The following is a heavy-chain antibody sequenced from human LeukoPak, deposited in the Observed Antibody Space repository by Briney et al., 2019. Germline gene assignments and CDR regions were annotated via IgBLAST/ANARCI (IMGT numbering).Heavy chain of an antibody. D-gene: IGHD3-3*01. Sequence: SETLSLTCTVSGGSISRGDYYWSWIRQPPGKGLEWIGYIYYSGSTYYNPSLKSRVTISVDTSKNQFSLKLSSVTAADTAVYYCARVNFWSGYYDPSSDWFDPWGQGTLVTVSS. V-gene: IGHV4-30-4*08. J-gene: IGHJ5*02. CDR2: IYYSGST. CDR3: ARVNFWSGYYDPSSDWFDP. CDR1: GGSISRGDYY.